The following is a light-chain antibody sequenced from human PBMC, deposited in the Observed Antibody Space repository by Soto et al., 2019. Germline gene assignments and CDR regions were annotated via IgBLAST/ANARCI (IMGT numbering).Light chain of an antibody. V-gene: IGKV3-11*01. Sequence: EVVLTQSPATLSLSPGKRATLSCRASQSVSYFLAWYQQKPGQAPRLLIYDRSNRATGIPARFSGSGSGTDFTLTINNLEPEDFAVYYCQQRSNWPITFGKGTRLEIK. CDR1: QSVSYF. CDR3: QQRSNWPIT. J-gene: IGKJ5*01. CDR2: DRS.